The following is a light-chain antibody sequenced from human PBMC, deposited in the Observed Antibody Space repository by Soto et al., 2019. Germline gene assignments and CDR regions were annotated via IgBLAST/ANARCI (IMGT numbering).Light chain of an antibody. V-gene: IGLV1-51*02. Sequence: QSVLTQPPSVSAAPGQKVTISCSGSSSNIENNYVSWYQQLPGTAPKLLIYEDTTRPSGIPDRFSGPKSGTSATLGITGLQTGDEADYYCATWDSSLSAGVFGTGTKVTVL. CDR3: ATWDSSLSAGV. J-gene: IGLJ1*01. CDR1: SSNIENNY. CDR2: EDT.